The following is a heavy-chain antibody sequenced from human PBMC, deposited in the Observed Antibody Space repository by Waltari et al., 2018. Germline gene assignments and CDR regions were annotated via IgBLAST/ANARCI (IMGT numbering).Heavy chain of an antibody. CDR1: GFTFSTYT. CDR3: AKTTVETSFNYAMDV. Sequence: EVQLLESGGGLVQPGASLRLSCAASGFTFSTYTMTWVRQGPGKGLEWNLGISPGGGGTYYTDSVKGRFAISRDNSKNTLYLQLDSLRAGDTAKYYCAKTTVETSFNYAMDVWGQGTTVTVSS. D-gene: IGHD3-16*01. CDR2: ISPGGGGT. J-gene: IGHJ6*02. V-gene: IGHV3-23*01.